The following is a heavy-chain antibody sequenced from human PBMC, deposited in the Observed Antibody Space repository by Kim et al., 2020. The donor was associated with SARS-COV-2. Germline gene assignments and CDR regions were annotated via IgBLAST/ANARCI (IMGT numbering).Heavy chain of an antibody. J-gene: IGHJ5*02. Sequence: ASVKVSCKASGYTFTGYYMHWVRQAPGQGLEWMGWINPNSGGTNYAQKFQGWVTMTRDTSISTAYMELSGLRSDDTAVYYCARGQDIVVVPAATANWFDPWGQGTLVTVSS. CDR1: GYTFTGYY. CDR2: INPNSGGT. D-gene: IGHD2-2*01. V-gene: IGHV1-2*04. CDR3: ARGQDIVVVPAATANWFDP.